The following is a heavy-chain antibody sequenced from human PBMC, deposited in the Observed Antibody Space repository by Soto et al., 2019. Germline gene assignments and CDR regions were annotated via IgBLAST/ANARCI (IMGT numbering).Heavy chain of an antibody. Sequence: SETLSLTCTVSGGSISSGGYYWSWIRQHPGKGLEWIGYIYYSGSTYYNPSLKSRVTISVDTSKNQFSLKLSSVTAADTAVYYCARAGCSSTSCYTWASFDYWGQGTLVTVSS. V-gene: IGHV4-31*03. D-gene: IGHD2-2*02. CDR2: IYYSGST. J-gene: IGHJ4*02. CDR1: GGSISSGGYY. CDR3: ARAGCSSTSCYTWASFDY.